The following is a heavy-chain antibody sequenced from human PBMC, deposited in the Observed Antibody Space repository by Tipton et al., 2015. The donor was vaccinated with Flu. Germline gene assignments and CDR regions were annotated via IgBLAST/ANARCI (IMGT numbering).Heavy chain of an antibody. CDR2: IYYSGST. V-gene: IGHV4-39*01. CDR3: ARTIAGRPPDY. Sequence: TLSLTCTVSGDSISNSNYFWGWIRQPPGKGPEWIGSIYYSGSTYYNPSLKSRVIISVDTSKNQFSLKLNSVTAADTAVYYCARTIAGRPPDYWGQGTLVTVSS. D-gene: IGHD6-6*01. J-gene: IGHJ4*02. CDR1: GDSISNSNYF.